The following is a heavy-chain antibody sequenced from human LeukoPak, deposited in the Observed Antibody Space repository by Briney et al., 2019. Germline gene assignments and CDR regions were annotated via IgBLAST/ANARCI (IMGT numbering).Heavy chain of an antibody. Sequence: GRSLRLSCAASGFTFSSDAMHWVRQAPGKGLEWVAVISYDGSNKYYADSVKGRFTISRDNSKNTLYLQMNSLRAEDTAVYYCASSWDAFDIWGQGTMVTVSS. V-gene: IGHV3-30*04. CDR3: ASSWDAFDI. CDR1: GFTFSSDA. CDR2: ISYDGSNK. J-gene: IGHJ3*02.